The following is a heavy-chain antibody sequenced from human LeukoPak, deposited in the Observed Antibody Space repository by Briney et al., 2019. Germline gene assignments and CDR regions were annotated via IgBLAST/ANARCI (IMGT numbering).Heavy chain of an antibody. CDR1: GGSFSGYY. D-gene: IGHD3-3*01. CDR3: ARGGFLEWLPPFDY. V-gene: IGHV4-34*01. Sequence: SETLSLTCAVYGGSFSGYYWSWIRQPPGKGLEWIGEINHSGSTNYNPSLKSRVTISVDTSKNQFSLKLSSVTAADTAVYYCARGGFLEWLPPFDYWGQETLVTVPS. J-gene: IGHJ4*02. CDR2: INHSGST.